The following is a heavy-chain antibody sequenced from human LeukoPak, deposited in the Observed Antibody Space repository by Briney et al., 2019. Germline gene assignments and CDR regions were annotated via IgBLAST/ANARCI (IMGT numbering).Heavy chain of an antibody. J-gene: IGHJ4*02. CDR3: AKDLGVESHFDWLFQKGYFDH. CDR2: IIPILGIA. CDR1: GGTFSSYA. D-gene: IGHD3-9*01. Sequence: SVKVSCKASGGTFSSYAISWVRQAPGQGLEWMGRIIPILGIANYAQKFQGRVTITADKSTSTAYMELSSLRSEDTAVYYCAKDLGVESHFDWLFQKGYFDHWGQGTLVTVSS. V-gene: IGHV1-69*04.